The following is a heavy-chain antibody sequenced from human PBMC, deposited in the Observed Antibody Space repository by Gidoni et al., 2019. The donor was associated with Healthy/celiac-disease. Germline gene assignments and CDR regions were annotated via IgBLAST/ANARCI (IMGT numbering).Heavy chain of an antibody. V-gene: IGHV3-30*04. J-gene: IGHJ4*02. CDR1: GFPFRSYS. D-gene: IGHD3-10*01. CDR2: ISYDGSNK. Sequence: QVQLVVSGGGVVQPGRSLRLPCAASGFPFRSYSMHWVRQAPGKGLEWVAVISYDGSNKYYADSVKGRFTISRDNSKNTLYLQMSSLRAEDTAVYYCARVGDKRDGSGSYYNVYFDYWGQGTLVTVSS. CDR3: ARVGDKRDGSGSYYNVYFDY.